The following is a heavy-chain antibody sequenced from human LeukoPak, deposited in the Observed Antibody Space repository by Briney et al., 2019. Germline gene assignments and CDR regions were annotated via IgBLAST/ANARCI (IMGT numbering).Heavy chain of an antibody. V-gene: IGHV1-46*01. D-gene: IGHD3-3*01. Sequence: ASVKVSCMASGYTYTSYYMHWVRQPPGQGLECMGIINPSGGSTSYAQKFQGRVTMTRDMSTSTVYMELSSLRSEDTAVYYCASGYYSPYYMDVWGKGTTVTVSS. CDR1: GYTYTSYY. J-gene: IGHJ6*03. CDR2: INPSGGST. CDR3: ASGYYSPYYMDV.